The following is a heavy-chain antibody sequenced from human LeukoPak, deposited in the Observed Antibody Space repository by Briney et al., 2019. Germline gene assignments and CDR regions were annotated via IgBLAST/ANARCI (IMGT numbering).Heavy chain of an antibody. J-gene: IGHJ4*02. Sequence: SVKVSCTASGGTFSSYAISWVRQAPGQGLEWMGGIIPIFGTANYAQKFQGRVTITADESTSTAYMELSSLRSEDTAVYYCARGPVVPAAPFDHWGQGTLVTVSS. D-gene: IGHD2-2*01. CDR2: IIPIFGTA. CDR3: ARGPVVPAAPFDH. CDR1: GGTFSSYA. V-gene: IGHV1-69*01.